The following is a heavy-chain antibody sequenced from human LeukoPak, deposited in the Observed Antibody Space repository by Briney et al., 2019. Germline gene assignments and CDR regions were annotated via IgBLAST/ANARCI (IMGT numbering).Heavy chain of an antibody. J-gene: IGHJ4*02. CDR1: GFTFSSYA. D-gene: IGHD3-10*01. CDR2: ISGSGGST. V-gene: IGHV3-23*01. Sequence: GGSLRLSCAASGFTFSSYAMSWVRQAPGKGLEWVSAISGSGGSTYYADSVKGRFTISRDNSKNTLYLQMNSLRAEDRAVYYCAKLGKVRGVTTPYWGQGTLVTVSS. CDR3: AKLGKVRGVTTPY.